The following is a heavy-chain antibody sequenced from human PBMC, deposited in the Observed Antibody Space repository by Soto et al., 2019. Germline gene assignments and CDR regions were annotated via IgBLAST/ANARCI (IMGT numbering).Heavy chain of an antibody. D-gene: IGHD2-15*01. CDR2: IYYSGST. CDR1: GGSISSGDYY. J-gene: IGHJ6*02. Sequence: SETLSLTCTVSGGSISSGDYYWSWIRQPPGKGLEWIGYIYYSGSTYYNPSLKSRVTISVDTSKNQFSLKLSSVTAADTAVYYCARHLTYCSAGSCYSDFPYYGMDVWGQETTVTVSS. V-gene: IGHV4-30-4*01. CDR3: ARHLTYCSAGSCYSDFPYYGMDV.